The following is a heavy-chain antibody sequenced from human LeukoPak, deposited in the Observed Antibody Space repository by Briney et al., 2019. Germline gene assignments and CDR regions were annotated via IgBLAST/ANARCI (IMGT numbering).Heavy chain of an antibody. Sequence: SETLSLTCTVSGGSISSYYWSWIRQPPGKGLEWIGYIYYGGSTNYNPSLKSRVTISVDTSKNQFSLKLSSVTAADTAVYYCARGPYGSGSYYNLNWFDPWGQGTLVTVSS. D-gene: IGHD3-10*01. CDR1: GGSISSYY. CDR3: ARGPYGSGSYYNLNWFDP. CDR2: IYYGGST. V-gene: IGHV4-59*01. J-gene: IGHJ5*02.